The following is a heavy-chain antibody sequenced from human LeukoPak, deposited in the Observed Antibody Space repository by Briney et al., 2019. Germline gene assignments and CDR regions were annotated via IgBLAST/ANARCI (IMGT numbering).Heavy chain of an antibody. CDR1: GCSISSYY. D-gene: IGHD3-3*01. CDR3: AKYNDFWSGYFYMDV. J-gene: IGHJ6*03. Sequence: SETLSLTCTVSGCSISSYYWSWIRQPAGKGLEWIGRIYTSGSTNYNPSLKSRVTMSVDTSKNQFSLKLSSVTAADTAVYYCAKYNDFWSGYFYMDVWGKGTTVTVSS. CDR2: IYTSGST. V-gene: IGHV4-4*07.